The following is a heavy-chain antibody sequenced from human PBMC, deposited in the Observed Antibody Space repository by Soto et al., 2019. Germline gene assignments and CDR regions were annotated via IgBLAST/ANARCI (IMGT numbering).Heavy chain of an antibody. D-gene: IGHD6-6*01. CDR3: ARRARPHLYYMDV. Sequence: GGSLRLSCAASGFTVSSKYMTWVRQAPGKGLEWVSLIQSGGTTYYADSVKGRFTISRDTSENTLHLQMDSLRPEDMAVYYCARRARPHLYYMDVPGTATTVTLSS. V-gene: IGHV3-66*01. CDR1: GFTVSSKY. CDR2: IQSGGTT. J-gene: IGHJ6*03.